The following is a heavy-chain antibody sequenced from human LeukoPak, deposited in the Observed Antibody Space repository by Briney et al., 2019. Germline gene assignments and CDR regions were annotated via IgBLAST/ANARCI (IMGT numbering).Heavy chain of an antibody. Sequence: GGSLRLSCAASRFTLIVSGIHWVRQAPGKGLEWVAFIRYDGSNKYYTDSVKGRFTISRDNSKNTPYLQMNSLRGEHTAVYYCAKEGGTLTHIWRYYYFDYWGQGILVTVSS. CDR2: IRYDGSNK. D-gene: IGHD3-9*01. CDR1: RFTLIVSG. V-gene: IGHV3-30*02. CDR3: AKEGGTLTHIWRYYYFDY. J-gene: IGHJ4*02.